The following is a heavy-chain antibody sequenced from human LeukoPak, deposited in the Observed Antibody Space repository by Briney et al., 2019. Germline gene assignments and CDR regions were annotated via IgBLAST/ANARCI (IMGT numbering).Heavy chain of an antibody. CDR2: INSDGSST. J-gene: IGHJ6*02. Sequence: WMXXVRHAPGKGXVWVSRINSDGSSTSYADSVKGRFTISRDNAKNTLYLQMNSLRAEDTAVYYCATSPYNHYGMDVWGQGTTVTVSS. CDR1: W. CDR3: ATSPYNHYGMDV. V-gene: IGHV3-74*01.